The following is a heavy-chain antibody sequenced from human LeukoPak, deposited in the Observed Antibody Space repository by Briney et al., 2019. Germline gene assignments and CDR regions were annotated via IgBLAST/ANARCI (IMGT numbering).Heavy chain of an antibody. J-gene: IGHJ6*02. CDR1: GYTFTSYG. V-gene: IGHV1-18*01. CDR3: ARDRGPEMNYYYYYGMDV. Sequence: ASVKVSCKASGYTFTSYGISWVRQAPGQGLEWMGWISAYNGNTNYAQKLQGRVTMTTDTSTSTAYMELRSLRSDDTAVYYCARDRGPEMNYYYYYGMDVWGQGTTVTVSS. CDR2: ISAYNGNT. D-gene: IGHD3-10*01.